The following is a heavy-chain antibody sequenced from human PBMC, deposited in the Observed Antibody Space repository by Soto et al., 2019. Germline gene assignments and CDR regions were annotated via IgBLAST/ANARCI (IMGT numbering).Heavy chain of an antibody. D-gene: IGHD3-9*01. CDR1: GYSFTSYW. CDR2: IDPSDSYT. V-gene: IGHV5-10-1*01. Sequence: GESLKISWKGSGYSFTSYWISWVRQMPGKGLEWMVRIDPSDSYTNYSPSFQGHVTISADKSISTAYLQWSSLKASDTAIYFCARIELTGLHXWGQGTPVTVSX. J-gene: IGHJ4*02. CDR3: ARIELTGLHX.